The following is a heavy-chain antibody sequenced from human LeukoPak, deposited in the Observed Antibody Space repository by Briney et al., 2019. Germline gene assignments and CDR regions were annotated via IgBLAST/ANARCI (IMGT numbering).Heavy chain of an antibody. CDR3: ARARSGWYYFDY. CDR1: GYTFTSYG. Sequence: GASVTVSCTASGYTFTSYGISWVRQAPGQGLEWMGWISAYNGNTNYAQKLQGRVTMTTDTSTSTAYMELRSLRSDDTAVYYCARARSGWYYFDYWGQGTLVTVSS. J-gene: IGHJ4*02. CDR2: ISAYNGNT. D-gene: IGHD6-19*01. V-gene: IGHV1-18*01.